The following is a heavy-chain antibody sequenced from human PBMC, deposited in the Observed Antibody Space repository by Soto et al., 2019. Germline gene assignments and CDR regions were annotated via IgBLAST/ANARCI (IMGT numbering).Heavy chain of an antibody. CDR3: AKRIRIAVAATGHWYFDL. V-gene: IGHV3-23*01. J-gene: IGHJ2*01. D-gene: IGHD6-19*01. CDR2: ISGSGGRT. Sequence: EVQLLESGGGLVQPGGSLRLSCAASGFTFSSYAMSWVRQAPGKGLEWVSAISGSGGRTYYADSVKGRFTISRDNSKNTLYMQMNSLRAEDTAVYYCAKRIRIAVAATGHWYFDLWGRGTLVTVSS. CDR1: GFTFSSYA.